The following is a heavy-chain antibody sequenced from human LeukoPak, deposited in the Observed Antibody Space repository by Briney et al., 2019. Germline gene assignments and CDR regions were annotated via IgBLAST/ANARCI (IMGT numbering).Heavy chain of an antibody. CDR3: ARGLRLGYCSGGSCYPLGGYYYYYMDV. J-gene: IGHJ6*03. CDR1: GFTFSSYE. V-gene: IGHV3-48*03. Sequence: GGSLRLSCAASGFTFSSYEMNWVRQAPGKGLEWVSYISSSGSTIYYADSVKGRFTISRDNAKNSLYLQMNSLRAEDTAVYYCARGLRLGYCSGGSCYPLGGYYYYYMDVWGKGTTVTISS. CDR2: ISSSGSTI. D-gene: IGHD2-15*01.